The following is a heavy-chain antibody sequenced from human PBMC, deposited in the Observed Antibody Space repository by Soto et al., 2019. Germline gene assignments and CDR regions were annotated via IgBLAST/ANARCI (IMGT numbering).Heavy chain of an antibody. D-gene: IGHD3-22*01. CDR1: GYSFSVGW. Sequence: GESLTVSCEAAGYSFSVGWIGWVRQMPGKGLEWMAIMYPDDSDIRYSPSFEVHVTISADKSTSTAFLQWSSLKASDTAMYYCATAYVYDFENSNYYRDAFDIWGQGTLVT. J-gene: IGHJ3*02. V-gene: IGHV5-51*01. CDR3: ATAYVYDFENSNYYRDAFDI. CDR2: MYPDDSDI.